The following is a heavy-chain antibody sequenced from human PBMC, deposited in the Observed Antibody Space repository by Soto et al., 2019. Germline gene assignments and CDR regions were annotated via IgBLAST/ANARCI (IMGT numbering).Heavy chain of an antibody. CDR3: ARVHGGNSWFDP. V-gene: IGHV4-30-2*01. CDR1: VCAISSGGYS. D-gene: IGHD2-21*02. J-gene: IGHJ5*02. CDR2: IYHSGST. Sequence: QLQLQESGSGLVKPSQTLSLTCAVSVCAISSGGYSWSWIRQPPGKGLEWIGYIYHSGSTYYNPSLKSRVTISVDRSKNQFSLKLSSVTAADTAVYYCARVHGGNSWFDPWGQGTLVTVSS.